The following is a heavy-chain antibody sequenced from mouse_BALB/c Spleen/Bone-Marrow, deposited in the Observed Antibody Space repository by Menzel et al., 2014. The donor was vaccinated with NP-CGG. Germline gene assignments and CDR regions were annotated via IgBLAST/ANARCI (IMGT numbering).Heavy chain of an antibody. Sequence: VQLVESGPGLVAPSQSLSITSTVSGFSLTSYGVHWVRQPPGKGLEWLGVKWAGGTTSYNSALMSRLSISRDNSKSXVFLKMNSLQTDDTAIYYCARTGTKDYFDYWGQGTTLTVSS. CDR3: ARTGTKDYFDY. CDR1: GFSLTSYG. CDR2: KWAGGTT. J-gene: IGHJ2*01. D-gene: IGHD4-1*01. V-gene: IGHV2-9*02.